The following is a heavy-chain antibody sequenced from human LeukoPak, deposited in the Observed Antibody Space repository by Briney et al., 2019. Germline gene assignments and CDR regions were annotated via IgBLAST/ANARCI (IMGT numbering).Heavy chain of an antibody. V-gene: IGHV1-8*01. J-gene: IGHJ4*02. CDR1: GYTFTSYE. CDR2: MNPNTGNT. D-gene: IGHD2-2*01. CDR3: ARGGFPSAS. Sequence: GASVKVSCKASGYTFTSYEINLVRQATGQGLEWMGWMNPNTGNTGYAQNFQGRVTMTSDTSITTAYMELNSLTSEDTAVYYCARGGFPSASWGQGTLVTVSS.